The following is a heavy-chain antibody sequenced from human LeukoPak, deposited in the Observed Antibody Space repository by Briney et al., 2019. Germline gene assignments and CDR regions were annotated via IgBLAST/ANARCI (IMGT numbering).Heavy chain of an antibody. CDR2: VYYSGTT. V-gene: IGHV4-39*07. D-gene: IGHD3-10*01. Sequence: NASETLSLTCTVSGGSIVSSSYYWGWIRQSPGKGLEWIGSVYYSGTTSYNPSLKSRLTISVHTSENQFSLRLDSVTAADTAVYYCAGVAYYGSRSYLNWFDPWGQGTLVTVSS. CDR1: GGSIVSSSYY. J-gene: IGHJ5*02. CDR3: AGVAYYGSRSYLNWFDP.